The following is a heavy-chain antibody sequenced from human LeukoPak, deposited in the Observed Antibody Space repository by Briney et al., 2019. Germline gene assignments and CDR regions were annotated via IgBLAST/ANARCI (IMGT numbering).Heavy chain of an antibody. D-gene: IGHD2-15*01. CDR3: ARDWYCSGGRCYDVFDI. CDR1: GYTFTSFD. V-gene: IGHV1-8*01. J-gene: IGHJ3*02. Sequence: ASVKVSCKASGYTFTSFDINWARQATGQGVEWMGWMNPNSGNTGYAQKLQDRVTMTTDTSTSTAYMELRSLRSDDTAVYYCARDWYCSGGRCYDVFDIWGQGTMVTVSS. CDR2: MNPNSGNT.